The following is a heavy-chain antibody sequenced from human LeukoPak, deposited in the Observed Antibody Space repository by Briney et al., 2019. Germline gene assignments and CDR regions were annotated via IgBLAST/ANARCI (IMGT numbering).Heavy chain of an antibody. CDR1: GGSFSGYY. V-gene: IGHV4-34*01. J-gene: IGHJ6*02. CDR2: INHSGST. Sequence: SETLSLTCAVYGGSFSGYYWSWIRQPPGKGLEWIGEINHSGSTNYNPSLKSRVTISVDTSKYQFSLKLSSVTAADTAVYYCASPYYDILTGYYNGYYYGMDVWGQGTTVTVSS. D-gene: IGHD3-9*01. CDR3: ASPYYDILTGYYNGYYYGMDV.